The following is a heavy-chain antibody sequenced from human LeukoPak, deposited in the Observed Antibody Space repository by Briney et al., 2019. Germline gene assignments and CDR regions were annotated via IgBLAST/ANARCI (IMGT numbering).Heavy chain of an antibody. CDR3: AKSGVSSITAAGPLDY. CDR1: GFTFSSYS. V-gene: IGHV3-21*01. Sequence: KPGGSLRLSCAASGFTFSSYSMNWVRQAPGKGLEWVSSISSSSSYIYYADSVKGRFTISRDNAKNSLYLQMNSLRAEDTAVYYCAKSGVSSITAAGPLDYWGQGTLVTVSS. J-gene: IGHJ4*02. D-gene: IGHD6-13*01. CDR2: ISSSSSYI.